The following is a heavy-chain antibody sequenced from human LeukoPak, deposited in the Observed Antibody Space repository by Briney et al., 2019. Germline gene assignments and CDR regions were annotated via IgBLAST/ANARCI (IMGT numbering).Heavy chain of an antibody. D-gene: IGHD6-19*01. CDR1: GYTFTGYY. CDR2: INPNSGGT. CDR3: ASLPPRQWLGDY. Sequence: ASVKVSCKASGYTFTGYYMHWVRQAPGQRLEWMGWINPNSGGTNYAQKFQGRVTMTRDTSISTAYMELSRLRSDDTAVYYCASLPPRQWLGDYWGQGTLVTVSS. V-gene: IGHV1-2*02. J-gene: IGHJ4*02.